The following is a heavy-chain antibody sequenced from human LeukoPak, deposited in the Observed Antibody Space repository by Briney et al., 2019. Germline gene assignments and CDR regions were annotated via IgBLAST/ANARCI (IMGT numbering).Heavy chain of an antibody. V-gene: IGHV4-39*01. D-gene: IGHD1-20*01. J-gene: IGHJ5*02. CDR2: IYYSGST. CDR3: ARSYNWNHKGFDP. CDR1: GGSISSYY. Sequence: KPSETLSLACTVSGGSISSYYWGWIRQPPGKGLEWIGSIYYSGSTYYNPSLKSRVTISVDTSKNQFSLKLSSVTAADTAVYYCARSYNWNHKGFDPWGQGTLVTVSS.